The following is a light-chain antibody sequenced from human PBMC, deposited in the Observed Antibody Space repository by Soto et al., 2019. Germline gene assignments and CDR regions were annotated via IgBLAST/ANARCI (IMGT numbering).Light chain of an antibody. CDR1: QSVSSY. CDR2: DIS. V-gene: IGKV3-15*01. J-gene: IGKJ5*01. CDR3: QQYNNWTFS. Sequence: EIVWTQSPATLSLSPGERATLSCWASQSVSSYLAWYQHKPGQDPRLLIYDISTRATGVPARFSGSGSGTEFNLTISGLQSEDFALYLCQQYNNWTFSCGPGTRVEIK.